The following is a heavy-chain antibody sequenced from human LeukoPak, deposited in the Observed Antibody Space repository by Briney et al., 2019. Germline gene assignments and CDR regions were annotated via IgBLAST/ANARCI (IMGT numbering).Heavy chain of an antibody. V-gene: IGHV1-18*04. J-gene: IGHJ4*02. CDR1: GYTFTGYY. CDR2: ISAYNGNT. CDR3: AILWSGSPFDY. Sequence: ASVKVSCKASGYTFTGYYMHWVRQAPGQGLEWMGWISAYNGNTNYAQKLQGRVTMTTDTSTSTAYMELRSLRSDDTAVYYCAILWSGSPFDYWGQGTLVTVSS. D-gene: IGHD3-3*01.